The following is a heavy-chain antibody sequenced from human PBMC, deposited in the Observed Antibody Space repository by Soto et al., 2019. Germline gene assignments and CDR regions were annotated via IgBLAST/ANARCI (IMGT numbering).Heavy chain of an antibody. D-gene: IGHD2-21*01. CDR1: GYTFSGDY. Sequence: GASVKVSFKGSGYTFSGDYMHWVRQAPGQGLEWMGWINPTNGDTNYAQRSQGRVMMTRDTSITATYMELSGLRSDDTATYYCARGIPGSGYGMDVWGQGTTVTVSS. CDR3: ARGIPGSGYGMDV. J-gene: IGHJ6*02. V-gene: IGHV1-2*02. CDR2: INPTNGDT.